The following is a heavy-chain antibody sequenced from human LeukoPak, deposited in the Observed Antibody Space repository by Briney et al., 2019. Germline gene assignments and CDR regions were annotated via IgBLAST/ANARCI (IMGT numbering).Heavy chain of an antibody. CDR2: IYYSGST. CDR1: GGSLSSYY. CDR3: ARCGYSYGMDY. J-gene: IGHJ4*02. V-gene: IGHV4-59*08. D-gene: IGHD5-18*01. Sequence: PSETLSLTCTVSGGSLSSYYWSWIRQPPGKGLEWIGYIYYSGSTNYNPSLKSRVTISVDTSKNQFSLKRSSVTAADTAVYYCARCGYSYGMDYWGQGTLVTVSS.